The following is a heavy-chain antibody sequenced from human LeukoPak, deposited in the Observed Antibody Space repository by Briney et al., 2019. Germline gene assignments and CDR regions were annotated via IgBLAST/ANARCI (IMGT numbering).Heavy chain of an antibody. CDR1: GGSFSGYY. Sequence: SETLSLTCAVYGGSFSGYYWSWICHPPGNGLEWVGEINHSGSTNYNPSLKSRVTISVDTSKNQFSLKLSSVTAADTAVYYCARDPVGYCSSTSCRDYYYGMDVWGQGTTVTVSS. CDR2: INHSGST. CDR3: ARDPVGYCSSTSCRDYYYGMDV. J-gene: IGHJ6*02. D-gene: IGHD2-2*01. V-gene: IGHV4-34*01.